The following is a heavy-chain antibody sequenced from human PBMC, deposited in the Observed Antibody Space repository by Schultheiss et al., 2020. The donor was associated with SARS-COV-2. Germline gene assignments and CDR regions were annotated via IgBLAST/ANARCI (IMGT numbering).Heavy chain of an antibody. V-gene: IGHV3-33*08. CDR3: ARDQKGYGSTWDY. CDR1: GFTFSSYW. D-gene: IGHD2-2*01. J-gene: IGHJ4*02. Sequence: GGSLRLSCAASGFTFSSYWMSWVRQAPGKGLEWVAVIWYDGSNKYYADSVKGRFTISRDNSKNSLYLQMNSLRAEDTAVYYCARDQKGYGSTWDYWGQGTLVTVSS. CDR2: IWYDGSNK.